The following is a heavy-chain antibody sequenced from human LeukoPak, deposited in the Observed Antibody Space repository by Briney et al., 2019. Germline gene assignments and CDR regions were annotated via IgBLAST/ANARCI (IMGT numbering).Heavy chain of an antibody. D-gene: IGHD6-13*01. J-gene: IGHJ4*02. V-gene: IGHV3-30*03. CDR2: ISYDGSNK. CDR3: ARAGGSSSVTSVYFDY. CDR1: GFTFSSYG. Sequence: GGSLRLSCAASGFTFSSYGMHWVRQAPGKGLEWVAVISYDGSNKYYADSVKGRFTISRDNSKNTLYLQMNSLRAEDTAVYYCARAGGSSSVTSVYFDYWGQGTLVTVSS.